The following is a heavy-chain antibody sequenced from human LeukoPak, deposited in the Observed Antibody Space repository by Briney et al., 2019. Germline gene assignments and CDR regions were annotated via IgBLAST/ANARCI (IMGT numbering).Heavy chain of an antibody. CDR1: GFTVSNNY. CDR3: ARAGDPYYFDY. J-gene: IGHJ4*02. Sequence: GGSLRLSCVVSGFTVSNNYMSWVRQAPRKGLEWVSLIYSGGSTYYADSVKGRFTISRDNSKNTLYLQMNSLRAEDTAVYYCARAGDPYYFDYWGQGTLVTVSS. V-gene: IGHV3-53*01. CDR2: IYSGGST. D-gene: IGHD3-10*01.